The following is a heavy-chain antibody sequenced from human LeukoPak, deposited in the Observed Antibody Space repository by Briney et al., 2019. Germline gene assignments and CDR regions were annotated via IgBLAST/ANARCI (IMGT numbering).Heavy chain of an antibody. CDR3: ARRIAAAGRGGYYYYYMDV. D-gene: IGHD6-13*01. V-gene: IGHV4-30-4*07. J-gene: IGHJ6*03. CDR2: IYYSGST. Sequence: SQTLSLTCAVSGGSISSGGYSWRWLRQPPGKGLEWLGYIYYSGSTYYNPSLKSRVTISVDTSKNQFSLKLSSVTAADTAVYYCARRIAAAGRGGYYYYYMDVWGKGTTVTVSS. CDR1: GGSISSGGYS.